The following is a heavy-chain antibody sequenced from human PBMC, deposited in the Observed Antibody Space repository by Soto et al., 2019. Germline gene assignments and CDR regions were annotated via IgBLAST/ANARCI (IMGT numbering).Heavy chain of an antibody. D-gene: IGHD5-12*01. CDR3: AKGVEGYVVSSFDS. J-gene: IGHJ4*02. CDR1: GFIFSDYA. CDR2: ITSSGSST. Sequence: PGESLKISCAASGFIFSDYAMTWVRQTPGKGLEWVSAITSSGSSTYFADSLKGRITISRDNSKNTLSLQMDSLRVEDTAIYYCAKGVEGYVVSSFDSWGQGALVTVSS. V-gene: IGHV3-23*01.